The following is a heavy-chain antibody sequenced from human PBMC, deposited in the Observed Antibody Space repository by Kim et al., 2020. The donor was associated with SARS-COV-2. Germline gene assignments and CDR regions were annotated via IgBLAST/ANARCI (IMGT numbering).Heavy chain of an antibody. CDR3: AKGGRGYYYGSWSYYTEGSYYNYGMDV. CDR2: ISYDGSNK. D-gene: IGHD3-10*01. V-gene: IGHV3-30*18. Sequence: GGSLRLSCAASGFTFSSYGMHWVRQAPGKGLEWVAVISYDGSNKYYADSVKGRFTISRDNSKNTLYLQMNSLRAEDTAVYYCAKGGRGYYYGSWSYYTEGSYYNYGMDVWGQGTTVTVSS. J-gene: IGHJ6*02. CDR1: GFTFSSYG.